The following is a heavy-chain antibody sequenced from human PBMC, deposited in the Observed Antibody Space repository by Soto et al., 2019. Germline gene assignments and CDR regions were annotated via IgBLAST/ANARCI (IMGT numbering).Heavy chain of an antibody. J-gene: IGHJ6*02. CDR3: SAARPDIGVGWWV. CDR2: IVVASGQT. D-gene: IGHD2-15*01. CDR1: GSGFISSG. V-gene: IGHV1-58*02. Sequence: SVKVSCKASGSGFISSGIQWVRQAHGQRLEWIGWIVVASGQTNYAQNFRGRVAITRDTSTATAYIELTGLTSEDTAVYFCSAARPDIGVGWWVWGQGTTVTVSS.